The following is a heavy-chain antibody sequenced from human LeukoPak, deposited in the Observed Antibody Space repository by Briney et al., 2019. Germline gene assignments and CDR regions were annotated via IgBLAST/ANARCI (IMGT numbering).Heavy chain of an antibody. CDR1: GFTFSNAW. Sequence: PGGSLRLSCAASGFTFSNAWMSWVRQAPGKGLEWVGRIKIKTDGGTIEYGAPVKGRFTISRDDSKNTLYLQMNTLETEDTGVYYCTRISGSSSGPFDYWGQGSLVTVSS. CDR3: TRISGSSSGPFDY. CDR2: IKIKTDGGTI. D-gene: IGHD1-26*01. V-gene: IGHV3-15*01. J-gene: IGHJ4*02.